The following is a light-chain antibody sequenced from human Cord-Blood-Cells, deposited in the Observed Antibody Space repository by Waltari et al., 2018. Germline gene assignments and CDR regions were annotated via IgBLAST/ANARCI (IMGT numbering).Light chain of an antibody. CDR3: AAWDDSLNGWV. CDR1: SSNIGSNT. J-gene: IGLJ3*02. Sequence: QSVLTQPPSASGTPGQRVTIPCSGSSSNIGSNTVNWYQQLPGTAPNLLLFIINQRPSGVPDRFSGSKSGTSASLAISGLQSEDEADYYCAAWDDSLNGWVFGGGTKLTVL. V-gene: IGLV1-44*01. CDR2: IIN.